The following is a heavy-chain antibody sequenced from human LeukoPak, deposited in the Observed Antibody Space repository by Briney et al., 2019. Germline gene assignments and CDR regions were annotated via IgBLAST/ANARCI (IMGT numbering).Heavy chain of an antibody. CDR2: IIPILGIA. D-gene: IGHD6-19*01. Sequence: GASVKVSCKASGGTFSSYAISWVRQAPGQGLEWMGRIIPILGIANYAQKFQGRVTITADKSTSTAYMELSSLRSEDTAVYYCARAPRIAVAGTDYWGQGTLVTVSS. CDR1: GGTFSSYA. V-gene: IGHV1-69*04. J-gene: IGHJ4*02. CDR3: ARAPRIAVAGTDY.